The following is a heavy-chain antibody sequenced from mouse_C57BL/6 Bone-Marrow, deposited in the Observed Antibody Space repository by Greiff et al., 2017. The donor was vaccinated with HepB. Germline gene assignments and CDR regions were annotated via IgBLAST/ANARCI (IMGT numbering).Heavy chain of an antibody. CDR2: INPGSGGT. Sequence: QVQLKESGAELVRPGTSVKVSCKASGYAFTNYLIEWVKQRPGQGLEWIGVINPGSGGTNYNEKFKGKATLTADKSSSTAYMQLSSLTSEDSAVYFCASIYYGYEGAMDYWGQGTSVTVSS. D-gene: IGHD2-2*01. CDR1: GYAFTNYL. V-gene: IGHV1-54*01. J-gene: IGHJ4*01. CDR3: ASIYYGYEGAMDY.